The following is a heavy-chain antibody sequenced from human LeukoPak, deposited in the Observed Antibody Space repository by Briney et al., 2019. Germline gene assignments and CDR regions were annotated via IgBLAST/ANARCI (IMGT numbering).Heavy chain of an antibody. J-gene: IGHJ6*03. V-gene: IGHV1-2*06. D-gene: IGHD2-15*01. CDR1: GYTFTGYY. Sequence: ASVKVSCKASGYTFTGYYMHWVRQAPGQGLEWMGRINPNSGGTNYAQKFQGRVTMTRGTSISTAYMELSRLRSDDTAVYYCARGATYCSGGSCYYYYYYYYMDVWGKGTTVTVSS. CDR3: ARGATYCSGGSCYYYYYYYYMDV. CDR2: INPNSGGT.